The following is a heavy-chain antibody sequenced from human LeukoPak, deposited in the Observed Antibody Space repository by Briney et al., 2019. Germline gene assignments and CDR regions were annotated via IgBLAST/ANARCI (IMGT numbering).Heavy chain of an antibody. CDR2: INPTGGST. J-gene: IGHJ4*02. D-gene: IGHD6-6*01. Sequence: ASVKVSCKASGYTYPSYFMHWVRQAPGQGLEWMGIINPTGGSTTYAQKFQGRVTMTRDTSTSTVYMELSSLRSDDTAVYYCARTAARRFDYWGQGTLVTVSS. CDR3: ARTAARRFDY. V-gene: IGHV1-46*01. CDR1: GYTYPSYF.